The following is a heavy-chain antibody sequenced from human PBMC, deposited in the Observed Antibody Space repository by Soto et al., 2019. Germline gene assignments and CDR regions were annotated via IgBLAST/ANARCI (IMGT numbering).Heavy chain of an antibody. Sequence: TLSLTCAVSGVSISSGGHYWNWIRQHPGRGLEWIGYIYSSGSTYYNPSLHSRVTISVDTSKNQFSLRLTSVTAADTAVYYCARERWLQSFFDFWGQGTLVTVYS. J-gene: IGHJ4*02. CDR3: ARERWLQSFFDF. V-gene: IGHV4-31*11. CDR2: IYSSGST. D-gene: IGHD5-12*01. CDR1: GVSISSGGHY.